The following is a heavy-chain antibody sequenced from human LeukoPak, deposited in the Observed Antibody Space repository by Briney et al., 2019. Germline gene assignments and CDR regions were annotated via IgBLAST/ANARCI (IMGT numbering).Heavy chain of an antibody. D-gene: IGHD3-3*01. CDR2: IRYDGSNK. V-gene: IGHV3-30*02. Sequence: PGGSLRLSCAASGFTFSSYGMHWVRQAPGKGLEWVAFIRYDGSNKYYADSVKGRFTISRDNSKNTLYLQKNSLRAEATAVYYCAKDHGSNYDFWSGYSYYFDYWGQGTLVTVSS. CDR1: GFTFSSYG. CDR3: AKDHGSNYDFWSGYSYYFDY. J-gene: IGHJ4*02.